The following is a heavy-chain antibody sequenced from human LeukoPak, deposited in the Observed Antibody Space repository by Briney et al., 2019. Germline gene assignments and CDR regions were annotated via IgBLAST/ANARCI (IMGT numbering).Heavy chain of an antibody. CDR2: INHSGST. D-gene: IGHD3-9*01. J-gene: IGHJ5*02. V-gene: IGHV4-34*01. CDR3: ARHLISFDWLLPTREFNWFDP. Sequence: SETLSLTCAVYGGSFSGYYWSWIRQPPGKGLEWIGEINHSGSTNYNPSLKGRVTISVDTSKNQFSLKLSSVTAADTAVYYCARHLISFDWLLPTREFNWFDPWGQGTLVTVSS. CDR1: GGSFSGYY.